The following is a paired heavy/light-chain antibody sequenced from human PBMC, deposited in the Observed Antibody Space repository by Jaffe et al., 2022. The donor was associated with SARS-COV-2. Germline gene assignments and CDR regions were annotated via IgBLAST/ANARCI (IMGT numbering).Heavy chain of an antibody. CDR2: IYSGGNT. Sequence: EVQLVESGGGLIQPGGSLRLSCAASGFTVSSNYMSWVRQAPGKGLEWVSVIYSGGNTYYADSVQGRFTISRDNSKNTVYLQMNSLRAEDTAVYYCARGNYDYAAYYFDYWGQGTLVTVSS. J-gene: IGHJ4*02. CDR1: GFTVSSNY. D-gene: IGHD3-16*01. CDR3: ARGNYDYAAYYFDY. V-gene: IGHV3-53*01.
Light chain of an antibody. J-gene: IGKJ4*01. V-gene: IGKV4-1*01. CDR1: QSVLYSSNNKNY. Sequence: DIVMTQSPDSLAVSLGERATINCKSSQSVLYSSNNKNYLGWYQQKPGQPPKLLIYWASTRESGVPDRFSGSGSGTDFTLTISSLQAEDVAVYYCQQYYSTPLTFGGGTKVEIK. CDR3: QQYYSTPLT. CDR2: WAS.